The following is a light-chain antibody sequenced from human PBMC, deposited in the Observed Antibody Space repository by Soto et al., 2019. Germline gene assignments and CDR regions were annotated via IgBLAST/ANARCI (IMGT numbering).Light chain of an antibody. V-gene: IGLV2-8*01. CDR1: SSDVGAYNY. J-gene: IGLJ1*01. CDR2: EVS. CDR3: SSYVGGNNYV. Sequence: QSVLTQPPSASGSPGQSVTISCTGTSSDVGAYNYLSWYQQHPGKAPKLMIYEVSKRPSGVPDRFSGSKSGNTASLTVSGLQAEDEADYYCSSYVGGNNYVFGTGTKLTVL.